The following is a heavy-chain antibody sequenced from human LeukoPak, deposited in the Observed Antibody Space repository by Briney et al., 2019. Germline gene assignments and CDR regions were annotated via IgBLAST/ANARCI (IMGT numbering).Heavy chain of an antibody. CDR3: AKSASYQLLYYYYGMDV. J-gene: IGHJ6*02. D-gene: IGHD2-2*01. V-gene: IGHV3-9*01. CDR1: GFTFSAYW. Sequence: PGGSLRLSCAASGFTFSAYWMTWVRQAPGKGLEWVSGISWNSGSIGYADSVKGRFTISRDNAKNSLYLQMNSLRAEDTALYYCAKSASYQLLYYYYGMDVWGQGTTVTVSS. CDR2: ISWNSGSI.